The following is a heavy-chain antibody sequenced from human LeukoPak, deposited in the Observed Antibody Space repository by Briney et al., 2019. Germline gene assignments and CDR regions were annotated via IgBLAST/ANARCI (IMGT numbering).Heavy chain of an antibody. V-gene: IGHV3-73*01. CDR1: GFTFSGSA. Sequence: GGSLRLSCAASGFTFSGSAMHWVRQASGKGLEWLGRIRSKADSYTTAYAASVKGRFIVSRDDSKNTAYLQMNSLKTEDTAVYYCRATADLNDYWGQGTLVTVSS. CDR2: IRSKADSYTT. D-gene: IGHD6-13*01. CDR3: RATADLNDY. J-gene: IGHJ4*02.